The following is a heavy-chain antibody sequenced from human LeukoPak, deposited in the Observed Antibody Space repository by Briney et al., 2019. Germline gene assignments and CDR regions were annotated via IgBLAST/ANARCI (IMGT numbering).Heavy chain of an antibody. Sequence: SETLSLTCAVYGGSFSGYYWSWIRQPPGKGLEWIGEINHSGSTNYNPSLKSRVTMSVDTSKNQVSLKLSSVTAADTAVYFCTRLLHDSRGYYYFDYWGQGTLATVSS. CDR3: TRLLHDSRGYYYFDY. CDR1: GGSFSGYY. V-gene: IGHV4-34*01. J-gene: IGHJ4*02. D-gene: IGHD3-22*01. CDR2: INHSGST.